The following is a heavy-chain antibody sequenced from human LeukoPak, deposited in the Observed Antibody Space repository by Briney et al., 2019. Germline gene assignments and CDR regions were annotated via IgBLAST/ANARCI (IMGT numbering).Heavy chain of an antibody. CDR3: TTELGGDSDYVDY. CDR1: GFTFSNAW. Sequence: GGSLRLSCAASGFTFSNAWMSWVRQAPGKGLEWVGRIKSKTDGGTTDYAAPVKGRFTISRDDSKNTLYLQMNSLKTEDTAVYYCTTELGGDSDYVDYWGQGTLVTVSS. V-gene: IGHV3-15*01. CDR2: IKSKTDGGTT. J-gene: IGHJ4*02. D-gene: IGHD4-17*01.